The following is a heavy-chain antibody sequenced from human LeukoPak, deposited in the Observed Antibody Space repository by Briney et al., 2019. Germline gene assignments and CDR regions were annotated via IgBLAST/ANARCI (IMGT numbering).Heavy chain of an antibody. CDR3: ANCYDSSGFFAY. D-gene: IGHD3-22*01. Sequence: ASVKVSCKGSGYTFTKYAISWVRQAPGQGLEYMGWIDTNTGNPTYAQGFTGRFVFSLDTSVSTAYLQISSLKAKDSAIYFCANCYDSSGFFAYWGQGTLVTVSS. CDR2: IDTNTGNP. CDR1: GYTFTKYA. V-gene: IGHV7-4-1*02. J-gene: IGHJ4*02.